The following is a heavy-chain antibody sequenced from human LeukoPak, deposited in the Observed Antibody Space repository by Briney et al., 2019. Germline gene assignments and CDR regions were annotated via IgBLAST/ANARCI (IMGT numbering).Heavy chain of an antibody. CDR3: ARDWDSSSWYFYY. J-gene: IGHJ4*02. V-gene: IGHV3-21*01. Sequence: PGGSLRLSCAASGFTFSSYSMNWVRQAPGKGLEWVSSISSSSSYIYYADSVKGRFTISRDNAKNSLYLQMNSLRAEDTAVYYCARDWDSSSWYFYYWGQGTLVTVSS. D-gene: IGHD6-13*01. CDR2: ISSSSSYI. CDR1: GFTFSSYS.